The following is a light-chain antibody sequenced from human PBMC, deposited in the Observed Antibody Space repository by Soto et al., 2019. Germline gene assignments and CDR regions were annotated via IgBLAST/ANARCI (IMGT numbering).Light chain of an antibody. Sequence: EIVLTQSPGTLSLSPGERATLSCRASQRVSSSYLAWYQQKPGQAPRLLIYGASTRATGIPDRFIGSGSGTDFTLTISRLEPEDFAVYFCQRYGSSPPFTFGQGTKVDIK. CDR3: QRYGSSPPFT. CDR2: GAS. J-gene: IGKJ2*01. V-gene: IGKV3-20*01. CDR1: QRVSSSY.